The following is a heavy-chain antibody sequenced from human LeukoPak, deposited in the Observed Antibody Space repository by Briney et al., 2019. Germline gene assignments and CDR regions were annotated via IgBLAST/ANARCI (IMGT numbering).Heavy chain of an antibody. J-gene: IGHJ5*02. D-gene: IGHD3-10*01. V-gene: IGHV4-61*02. CDR3: ARDRGLTTARGAPSWFDP. CDR2: IIASRVS. Sequence: SETLSLTCTVSGGSMGRDIYYGTSSRQPAGKGLEWIGRIIASRVSNYNPSLEGRLTISVDTAKNEFSLKLTSVTVADTAVYFCARDRGLTTARGAPSWFDPWGQGTLVTVSS. CDR1: GGSMGRDIYY.